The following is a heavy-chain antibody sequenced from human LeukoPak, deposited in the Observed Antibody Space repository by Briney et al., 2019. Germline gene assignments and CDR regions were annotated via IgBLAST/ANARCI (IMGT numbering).Heavy chain of an antibody. V-gene: IGHV5-10-1*01. CDR3: ARTRGYSYDPPFDF. D-gene: IGHD5-18*01. Sequence: GDSRRISCKGSGYSFTNYWITWVRQMPGKGLEWMGRIDPSDSYTNYSQSFEGHVTISADKSITISYLQWSSLKASDTAMYYCARTRGYSYDPPFDFWGQGTLVTVSS. J-gene: IGHJ4*02. CDR2: IDPSDSYT. CDR1: GYSFTNYW.